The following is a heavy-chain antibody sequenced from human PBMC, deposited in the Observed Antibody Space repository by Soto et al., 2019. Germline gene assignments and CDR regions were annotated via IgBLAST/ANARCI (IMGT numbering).Heavy chain of an antibody. CDR2: ISGSGGST. J-gene: IGHJ6*03. CDR1: GFTFSSYA. Sequence: HPGGSLRLSCAASGFTFSSYAMSWVRQAPGKGLEWVSAISGSGGSTYYADSVKGRFTISRDNSKNTLYLQMNSLRAEDTAVYYCAKGRPSTSGYYYYYMDVWGKGTTVTVSS. CDR3: AKGRPSTSGYYYYYMDV. V-gene: IGHV3-23*01. D-gene: IGHD2-2*01.